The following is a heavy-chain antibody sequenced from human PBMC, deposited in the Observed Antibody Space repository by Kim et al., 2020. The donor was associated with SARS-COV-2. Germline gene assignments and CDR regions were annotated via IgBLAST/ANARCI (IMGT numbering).Heavy chain of an antibody. Sequence: SETLSLTCTVSGGSIRDSSYYWGWFRQPPGKGLEWIGTVYYSGNTYYSPSLRSRVTILVGTSKNQFSLRLGSVTAADTALYFCARQRDSGTWYVAHYY. J-gene: IGHJ6*01. CDR1: GGSIRDSSYY. CDR3: ARQRDSGTWYVAHYY. CDR2: VYYSGNT. D-gene: IGHD6-13*01. V-gene: IGHV4-39*01.